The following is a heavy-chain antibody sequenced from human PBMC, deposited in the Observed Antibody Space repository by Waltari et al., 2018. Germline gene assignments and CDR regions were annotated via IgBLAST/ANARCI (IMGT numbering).Heavy chain of an antibody. D-gene: IGHD3-3*01. J-gene: IGHJ5*02. CDR3: ERGARITIFGVDKRGPYNWFDP. Sequence: QVQLVQSVAEVKKPGSSVKVSCNASGGTFSSYAISWVRQAPGQGLEWMGGIIPIFGTSNYAQKFQGRVTITADESTSTAYMELSSLRSEDTAVYYCERGARITIFGVDKRGPYNWFDPWGQGTLVTVSS. V-gene: IGHV1-69*01. CDR1: GGTFSSYA. CDR2: IIPIFGTS.